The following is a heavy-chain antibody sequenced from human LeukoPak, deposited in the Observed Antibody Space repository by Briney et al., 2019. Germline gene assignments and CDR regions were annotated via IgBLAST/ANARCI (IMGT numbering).Heavy chain of an antibody. J-gene: IGHJ4*02. V-gene: IGHV6-1*01. D-gene: IGHD3-22*01. CDR2: TYYRSKWYN. Sequence: SQTLSLTCAISGDSVSSNSAAWNWIRQSPSRGLKWLGRTYYRSKWYNDYAVSVKSRIIINPDTSKNQFSLQLNSVTPEDTAVYYCARDMAPDYYDSSGYQVGFDYWGQGTLVTVSS. CDR1: GDSVSSNSAA. CDR3: ARDMAPDYYDSSGYQVGFDY.